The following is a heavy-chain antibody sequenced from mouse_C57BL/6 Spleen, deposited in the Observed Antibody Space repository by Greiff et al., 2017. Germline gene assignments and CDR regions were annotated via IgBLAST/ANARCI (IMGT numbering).Heavy chain of an antibody. CDR2: IYPGDGDT. D-gene: IGHD1-1*01. CDR3: ASYGSWFAY. V-gene: IGHV1-82*01. J-gene: IGHJ3*01. CDR1: GYAFSSSW. Sequence: VQLQQSGPELVKPGASVKISCKASGYAFSSSWMNWVKQRPGKGLEWIGRIYPGDGDTNYTGTFKGKATLTADKSSSTAYMQLSSLTSEDSAVYFCASYGSWFAYWGQGTLVTVSA.